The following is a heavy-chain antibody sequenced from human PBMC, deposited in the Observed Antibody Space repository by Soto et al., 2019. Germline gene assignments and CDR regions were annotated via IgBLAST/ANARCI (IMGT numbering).Heavy chain of an antibody. CDR2: ISGSGGST. V-gene: IGHV3-23*01. J-gene: IGHJ6*02. D-gene: IGHD4-4*01. Sequence: GGSLRLSCAASGFTFSSYAMSWVRQAPGKGLEWVSAISGSGGSTYYADSVKGRFTISRDNSKNTLYLQMNSLRAEDTAVYYCAKTRQQSGYYYYGMDVSSQGTTVTVSS. CDR1: GFTFSSYA. CDR3: AKTRQQSGYYYYGMDV.